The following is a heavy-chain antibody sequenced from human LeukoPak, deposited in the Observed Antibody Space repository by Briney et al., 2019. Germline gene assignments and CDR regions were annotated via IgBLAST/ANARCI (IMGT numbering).Heavy chain of an antibody. CDR3: ARDRTYTTVTTNDAFDI. CDR2: ISWNSGSI. J-gene: IGHJ3*02. CDR1: GFTFDDYA. Sequence: GGSLRLSCAASGFTFDDYAMHWVRQAPGKGLEWVSGISWNSGSIGYADSVKGRFTISRDNAKNSLYLQMNSLRAEDTAVYYCARDRTYTTVTTNDAFDIWGQGTMVTVSS. D-gene: IGHD4-17*01. V-gene: IGHV3-9*01.